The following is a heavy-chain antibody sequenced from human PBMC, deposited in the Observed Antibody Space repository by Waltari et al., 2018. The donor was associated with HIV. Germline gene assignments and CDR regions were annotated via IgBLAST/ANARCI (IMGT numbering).Heavy chain of an antibody. CDR3: GFVPAATHGMDV. CDR1: RFPFIIYS. J-gene: IGHJ6*02. D-gene: IGHD6-13*01. V-gene: IGHV3-21*01. Sequence: EVQLVESGGGLVKPGGSLRISCATSRFPFIIYSLIWVRQAPGKGLEWVASFSSASDSEFYADSVKGRFTISRDNAKNFLDLQMNSLRDEDTAVYYCGFVPAATHGMDVWGQGTTVTVSS. CDR2: FSSASDSE.